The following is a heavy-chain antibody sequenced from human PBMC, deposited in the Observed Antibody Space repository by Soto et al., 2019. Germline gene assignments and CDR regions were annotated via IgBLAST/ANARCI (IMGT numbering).Heavy chain of an antibody. CDR3: ARAAEGYCSGGSCYSEKYYYYGMEV. Sequence: QVQLVQSGAEVKKPGSSVKVSCKASGGTFGSYAISWVRQAPGQGLEWMGGIIPIFGTANYAQKFQGRVTSTADESTSDAYMELRSLKSEDTAVYYCARAAEGYCSGGSCYSEKYYYYGMEVWGQGTTVTVSS. V-gene: IGHV1-69*01. CDR2: IIPIFGTA. J-gene: IGHJ6*02. CDR1: GGTFGSYA. D-gene: IGHD2-15*01.